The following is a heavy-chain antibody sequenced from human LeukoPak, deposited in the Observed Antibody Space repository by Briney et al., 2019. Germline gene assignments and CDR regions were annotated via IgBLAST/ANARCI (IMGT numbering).Heavy chain of an antibody. J-gene: IGHJ4*02. D-gene: IGHD2-15*01. CDR1: GSTVSRNY. CDR3: ARSRGYCSGGSCYPFDY. CDR2: IYSGGST. Sequence: GGSLRLSCAASGSTVSRNYMSWVRQAPGKGLEWVSVIYSGGSTYYADSVKGRFTISRDNSKNTLYLQMNSLSAEDTAVYYCARSRGYCSGGSCYPFDYWGQGTLVTVSS. V-gene: IGHV3-66*01.